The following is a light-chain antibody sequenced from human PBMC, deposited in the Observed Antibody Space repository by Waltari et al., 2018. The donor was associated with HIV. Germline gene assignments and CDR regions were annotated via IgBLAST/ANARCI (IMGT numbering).Light chain of an antibody. CDR1: QSVSSN. CDR2: GES. V-gene: IGKV3-15*01. J-gene: IGKJ1*01. Sequence: EIVMTQSPATLSVSPGDIATLSCRASQSVSSNLAWYQQKPCQAPRLLIYGESTRATCIPARFSVSGSGTEFSLTISSLQSEDFAVYYCQQYNNWPPWTFGQGTKVEIK. CDR3: QQYNNWPPWT.